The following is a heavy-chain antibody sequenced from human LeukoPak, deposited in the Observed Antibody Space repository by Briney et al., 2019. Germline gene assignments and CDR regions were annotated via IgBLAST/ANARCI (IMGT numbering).Heavy chain of an antibody. Sequence: GGSLRLSCAPSGFTFSGFAMSWVRRTPGKGLEWVSAISGSGDNTLYADSVKGRFTISRDNSKNTLYLEMNSLRAEDTAIYYCAKMKGHPLPKYYMDVWGQGTTVTVSS. V-gene: IGHV3-23*01. CDR2: ISGSGDNT. CDR1: GFTFSGFA. J-gene: IGHJ6*01. D-gene: IGHD1-26*01. CDR3: AKMKGHPLPKYYMDV.